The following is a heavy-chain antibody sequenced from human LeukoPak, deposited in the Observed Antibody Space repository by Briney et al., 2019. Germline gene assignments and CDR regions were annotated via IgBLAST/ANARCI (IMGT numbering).Heavy chain of an antibody. J-gene: IGHJ4*02. CDR1: GSSIASRNW. Sequence: SETLSLTCSVSGSSIASRNWWGWIRQPPGKGLEWIGYIYYTGSIYYNPSLKSRVTMSVDTSKNQFSLRLSSVTAVDTAVYYCARKTDAKSYYPDWGQGTLVTVSS. V-gene: IGHV4-28*05. CDR2: IYYTGSI. D-gene: IGHD3-10*01. CDR3: ARKTDAKSYYPD.